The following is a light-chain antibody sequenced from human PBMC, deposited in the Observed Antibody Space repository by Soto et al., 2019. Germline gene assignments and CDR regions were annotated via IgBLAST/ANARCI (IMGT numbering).Light chain of an antibody. Sequence: DIEMTQSPPSLSASVGDRVTIACRASQSISNYLNWYQHKPGKVPKLLIYAASSLQSGVPKRFSGSGSGTDFTLTISSLQPEDFATYYCQQSYGPPLTFGGGTKVEIK. V-gene: IGKV1-39*01. CDR1: QSISNY. CDR2: AAS. J-gene: IGKJ4*01. CDR3: QQSYGPPLT.